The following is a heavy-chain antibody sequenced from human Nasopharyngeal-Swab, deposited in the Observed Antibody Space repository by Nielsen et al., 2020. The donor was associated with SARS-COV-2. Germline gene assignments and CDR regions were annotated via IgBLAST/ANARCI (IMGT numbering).Heavy chain of an antibody. D-gene: IGHD3-22*01. V-gene: IGHV3-49*04. CDR1: GFTSGDYV. J-gene: IGHJ4*02. CDR3: TRDPFGIEVFSRPHFDY. CDR2: IRTKPYGATT. Sequence: GGPLRLSCTTSGFTSGDYVINWVRQAPGKGLEWVGFIRTKPYGATTEYAASVKGRFPISRDDSTSVAYLQMKSLQTEDTGVYYCTRDPFGIEVFSRPHFDYWGQGTLVTVSS.